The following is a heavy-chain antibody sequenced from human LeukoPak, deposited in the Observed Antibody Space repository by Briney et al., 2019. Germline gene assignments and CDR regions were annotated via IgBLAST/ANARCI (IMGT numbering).Heavy chain of an antibody. Sequence: GGSLRLSCAASGFTFSSYGMHWVRQAPGKGLEWVAVIWYDGSNKYYADSVKGRFTISRDNSKNTLYLQMNSLRAEDTAVYYCARDPSIAARPDYFDYWGQGTLVTVSS. CDR2: IWYDGSNK. D-gene: IGHD6-6*01. CDR3: ARDPSIAARPDYFDY. V-gene: IGHV3-33*01. CDR1: GFTFSSYG. J-gene: IGHJ4*02.